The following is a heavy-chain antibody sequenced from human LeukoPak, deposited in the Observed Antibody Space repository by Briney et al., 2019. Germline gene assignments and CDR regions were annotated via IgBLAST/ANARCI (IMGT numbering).Heavy chain of an antibody. CDR3: ARGLTIFGVVYDAFDI. J-gene: IGHJ3*02. Sequence: PGGSLRLSCAASGFTFSSYWMHWVRQAPGKGLVWVSLINSDGSSTIYADSVKGRFTISRDNVKNTLYLQMNSLRAEDTAVYYCARGLTIFGVVYDAFDIWGQGTMVTVSS. V-gene: IGHV3-74*01. CDR2: INSDGSST. CDR1: GFTFSSYW. D-gene: IGHD3-3*01.